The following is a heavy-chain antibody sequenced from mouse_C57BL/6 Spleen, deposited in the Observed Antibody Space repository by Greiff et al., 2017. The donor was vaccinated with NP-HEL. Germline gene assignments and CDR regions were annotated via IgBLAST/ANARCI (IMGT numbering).Heavy chain of an antibody. CDR1: GYTFTSYW. CDR2: IDPSDSYT. D-gene: IGHD1-1*01. J-gene: IGHJ4*01. CDR3: ARNLQSYYYGSSGAMDY. V-gene: IGHV1-50*01. Sequence: QVQLQQPGAELVKPGASVKLSCKASGYTFTSYWMQWVKQRPGQGLEWIGEIDPSDSYTNYNQKFKGKATLTVDTSSSTAYMQLSSLTSEDSAVEYCARNLQSYYYGSSGAMDYWGQGTSVTVSS.